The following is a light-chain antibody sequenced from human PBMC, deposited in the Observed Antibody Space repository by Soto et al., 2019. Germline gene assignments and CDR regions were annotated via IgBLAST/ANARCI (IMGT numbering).Light chain of an antibody. CDR1: QSISRW. J-gene: IGKJ1*01. Sequence: DIQMTQSPSILSASVGDRVTITCRASQSISRWLAWYQQIPGQTPRLLIYDASRLDRVVPSRFSGSGSGTEFTLTISSLQPDDFATYYCQQYNGYSSWTFGQGTKVDIK. CDR2: DAS. V-gene: IGKV1-5*01. CDR3: QQYNGYSSWT.